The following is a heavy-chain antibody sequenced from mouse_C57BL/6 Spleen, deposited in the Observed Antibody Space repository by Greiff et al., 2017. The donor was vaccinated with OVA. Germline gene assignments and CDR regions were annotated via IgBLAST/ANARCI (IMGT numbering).Heavy chain of an antibody. V-gene: IGHV1-64*01. CDR3: ASRGSRGYFDV. CDR1: GYTFTSYW. CDR2: IHPNSGST. D-gene: IGHD1-1*01. Sequence: VQLQQSGAELVKPGASVKLSCKASGYTFTSYWMHWVKQRPGQGLEWIGMIHPNSGSTNYNEKFKSKATLTVDKSSSTAYMQLSSLTSEDSAVYYCASRGSRGYFDVWGTGTTVTVSS. J-gene: IGHJ1*03.